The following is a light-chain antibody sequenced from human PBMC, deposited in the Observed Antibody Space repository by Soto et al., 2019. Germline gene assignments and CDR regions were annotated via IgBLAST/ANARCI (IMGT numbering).Light chain of an antibody. CDR2: GNS. J-gene: IGLJ1*01. V-gene: IGLV1-40*01. Sequence: QSALTQPPSVSGAPGQRVTTSCTGSSSNIGAGYDVHWYQQLPGTAPKLLIYGNSNRPSGVPDRFSGSKSGTSASLAITGLQAEDEADYYCQSYDNSLSGFFVFGTGTKVTVL. CDR3: QSYDNSLSGFFV. CDR1: SSNIGAGYD.